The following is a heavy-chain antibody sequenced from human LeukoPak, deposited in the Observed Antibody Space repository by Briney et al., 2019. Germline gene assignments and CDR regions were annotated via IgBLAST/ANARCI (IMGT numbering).Heavy chain of an antibody. J-gene: IGHJ6*03. V-gene: IGHV4-39*07. D-gene: IGHD6-19*01. CDR2: IYYSGST. CDR1: GGSISSSSYY. Sequence: PSETLSLTCTVSGGSISSSSYYWGWIRQPPGKGLEWIGSIYYSGSTYYNPSLKSRVTISVDTSKNQFSLKLSSVTAADTAVYYCARSTRASGAQWLPNPGGNYYYYYMDVWGKGTTVTVSS. CDR3: ARSTRASGAQWLPNPGGNYYYYYMDV.